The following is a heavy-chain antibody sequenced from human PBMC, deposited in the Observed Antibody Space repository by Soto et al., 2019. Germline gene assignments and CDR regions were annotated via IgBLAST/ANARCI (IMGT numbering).Heavy chain of an antibody. CDR2: ISCYNGDT. V-gene: IGHV1-18*01. Sequence: QVQLVQSGAEVKKPGASVKVSCKASGYTFTNYGISWVRQAPGQGPQWMGWISCYNGDTKYAQTLQDRVTMTTDTSTSTAYMELRSLRSDDTAVYYCARGGSTWSAEYYQHWGQSTLVIVSS. D-gene: IGHD6-13*01. CDR3: ARGGSTWSAEYYQH. CDR1: GYTFTNYG. J-gene: IGHJ1*01.